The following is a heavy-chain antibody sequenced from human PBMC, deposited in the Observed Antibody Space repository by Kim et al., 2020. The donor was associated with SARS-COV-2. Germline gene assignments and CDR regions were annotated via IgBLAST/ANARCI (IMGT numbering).Heavy chain of an antibody. V-gene: IGHV4-39*01. CDR2: IYYGGNT. J-gene: IGHJ5*02. CDR3: ARLHLAVTATWFEP. CDR1: VVSISNSNYF. Sequence: SETLSLACTVSVVSISNSNYFWAWIRQPPGKGLEWIGNIYYGGNTYYNPSLKGRVTISVDTSKNQFSLNLSSVTAADTAVYYCARLHLAVTATWFEPWGPGTLVTVSS. D-gene: IGHD2-21*02.